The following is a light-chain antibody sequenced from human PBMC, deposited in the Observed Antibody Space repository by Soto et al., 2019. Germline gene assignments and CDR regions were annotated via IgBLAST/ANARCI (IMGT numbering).Light chain of an antibody. Sequence: QSALTQPASVSGSPGQSFTISCTGTSSDIGGYDYVSWYQQHPGKAPKLMIHNVSNRPSGVSNRFSGSKSGNTASLTISGLQAEDEADYYCSSFTSSTTLVFGGGTKLTVL. CDR3: SSFTSSTTLV. V-gene: IGLV2-14*01. CDR1: SSDIGGYDY. J-gene: IGLJ2*01. CDR2: NVS.